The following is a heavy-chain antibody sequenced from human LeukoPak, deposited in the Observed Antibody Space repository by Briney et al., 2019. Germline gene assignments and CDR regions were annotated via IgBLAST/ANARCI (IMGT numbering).Heavy chain of an antibody. CDR3: AKDNSSSWLSLYYYYMDV. D-gene: IGHD6-13*01. V-gene: IGHV3-30*02. Sequence: PGGSLRLSCAASGFTFSSYGMHWVRQAPGKGLEWVAFIRYDGSNKYYADSVKGRFTISRDNSKNTLYLQMNSLRAEDTAVYYCAKDNSSSWLSLYYYYMDVWGKGTTVTISS. CDR2: IRYDGSNK. CDR1: GFTFSSYG. J-gene: IGHJ6*03.